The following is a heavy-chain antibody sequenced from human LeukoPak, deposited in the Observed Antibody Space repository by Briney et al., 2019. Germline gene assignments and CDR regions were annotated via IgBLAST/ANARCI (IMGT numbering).Heavy chain of an antibody. Sequence: ASVKVSCKSSGYTFTGYYMYWVRQAPGQGLEWMGWINPNSGGTNYAQKFQGRVTMTRDTSISTAYMELSRLRSDDTAVYYCARVSSRIVVVIDYWGQGTLVTVSS. J-gene: IGHJ4*02. D-gene: IGHD3-22*01. V-gene: IGHV1-2*02. CDR3: ARVSSRIVVVIDY. CDR2: INPNSGGT. CDR1: GYTFTGYY.